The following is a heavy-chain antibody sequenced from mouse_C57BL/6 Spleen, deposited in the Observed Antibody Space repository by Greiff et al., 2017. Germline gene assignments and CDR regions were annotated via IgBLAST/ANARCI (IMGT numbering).Heavy chain of an antibody. CDR1: GYTFTSYW. V-gene: IGHV1-69*01. J-gene: IGHJ2*01. CDR3: ARSGITTVVAQGYFDY. Sequence: QVQLQQPGAELVMPGASVKLSCKASGYTFTSYWMHWVKQRPGQGLEWIGEIDPSDSYTNYNQKFKGKSTLTVDKSSSTAYMQLSSLTSEDSAVYYGARSGITTVVAQGYFDYWGQGTTLTVSS. CDR2: IDPSDSYT. D-gene: IGHD1-1*01.